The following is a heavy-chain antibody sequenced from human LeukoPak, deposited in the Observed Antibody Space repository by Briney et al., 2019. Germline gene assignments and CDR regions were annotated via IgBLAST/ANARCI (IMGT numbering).Heavy chain of an antibody. J-gene: IGHJ6*04. CDR2: ISGSGGST. CDR3: AELGITMIGGV. D-gene: IGHD3-10*02. CDR1: GFTFSSYA. Sequence: PGGSLRLSCAASGFTFSSYAMSWVRQAPGKGLERVSAISGSGGSTYYADSVKGRFTISRDNAKNSLYLQMNSLRAEDTAVYYCAELGITMIGGVWGKGTTVTISS. V-gene: IGHV3-23*01.